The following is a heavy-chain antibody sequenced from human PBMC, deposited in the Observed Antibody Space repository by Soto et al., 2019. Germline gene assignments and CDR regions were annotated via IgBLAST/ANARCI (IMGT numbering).Heavy chain of an antibody. J-gene: IGHJ4*02. V-gene: IGHV3-23*01. CDR2: ISGSGGST. D-gene: IGHD3-22*01. CDR1: GFTFSSYA. CDR3: AKSSSGYYCFDY. Sequence: GGSLRLSCAASGFTFSSYAVSWVRQAPGKGLEWVSAISGSGGSTYYADSVKGRFTISRDNSKNTLYLQMNGLRAEDTAVYYCAKSSSGYYCFDYCRQRTLFTVSS.